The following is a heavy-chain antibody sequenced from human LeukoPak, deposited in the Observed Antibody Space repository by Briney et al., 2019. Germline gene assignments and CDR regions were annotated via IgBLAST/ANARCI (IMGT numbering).Heavy chain of an antibody. V-gene: IGHV3-30*02. CDR1: EFTFSSYG. D-gene: IGHD3-22*01. CDR2: IRYDGSNK. Sequence: GGSLRLSCAASEFTFSSYGMHWVRQAPGKGLEWVAFIRYDGSNKYYADSVKGRFTISRDNSKNTLYLQMNSLRAEDTAVYYCVKDSTHFRVWDSYDTAGLNYWGQGTLVTVSS. J-gene: IGHJ4*02. CDR3: VKDSTHFRVWDSYDTAGLNY.